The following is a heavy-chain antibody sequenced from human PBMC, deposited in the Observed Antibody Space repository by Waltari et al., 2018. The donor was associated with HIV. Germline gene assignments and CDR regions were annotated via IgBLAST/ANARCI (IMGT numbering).Heavy chain of an antibody. CDR2: IKSKTDGGAT. CDR1: GFTFTTAG. D-gene: IGHD3-10*01. J-gene: IGHJ4*02. Sequence: ASGFTFTTAGMTWVRQAPGKGLEWVGRIKSKTDGGATEYAAVVKGRFIISRDDSKNTLSLQMNSLKSEDTAVYYCTTEDDYGSGTYLDYWGQGTLVTVSS. CDR3: TTEDDYGSGTYLDY. V-gene: IGHV3-15*01.